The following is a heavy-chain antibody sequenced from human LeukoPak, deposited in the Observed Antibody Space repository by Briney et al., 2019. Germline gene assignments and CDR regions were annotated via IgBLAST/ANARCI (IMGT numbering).Heavy chain of an antibody. J-gene: IGHJ4*02. D-gene: IGHD1-26*01. CDR3: ARVAHGVVGGSAIWYYFGY. CDR1: GGSISGFY. CDR2: IYYTGST. Sequence: SETLSLTCTVSGGSISGFYWSWIRQPPGKGLEWIGYIYYTGSTNYNPSLKSRVTISVDTSKNQFSLKLSSVTAADTAVYYCARVAHGVVGGSAIWYYFGYWGQGTLVTVSS. V-gene: IGHV4-59*08.